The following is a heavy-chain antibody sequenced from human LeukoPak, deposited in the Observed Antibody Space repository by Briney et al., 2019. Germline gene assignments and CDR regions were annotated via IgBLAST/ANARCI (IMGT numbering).Heavy chain of an antibody. CDR1: GFTFSSYW. V-gene: IGHV3-7*01. CDR2: IKQDGSEK. Sequence: GGSLRLSCAASGFTFSSYWMSWVRQAPGKGLEWVANIKQDGSEKYYVDSVKGRFTISRDNAKNSLYLQMNSLRAEDTAVYYCARVLAAAENWFDPWGQGTLVTVSS. CDR3: ARVLAAAENWFDP. D-gene: IGHD6-13*01. J-gene: IGHJ5*02.